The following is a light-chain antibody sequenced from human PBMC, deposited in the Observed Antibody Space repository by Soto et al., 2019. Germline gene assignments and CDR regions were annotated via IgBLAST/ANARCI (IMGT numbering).Light chain of an antibody. Sequence: SQSSLSASVGDRVTITCRASQSISSYLHWYQQKPWKAPKLLIYAASRLQSGVPSRFSGSGSWTDFTLTISSLEPENFASNYCQQSYRRTFGQVTKVDIK. CDR1: QSISSY. V-gene: IGKV1-39*01. CDR2: AAS. CDR3: QQSYRRT. J-gene: IGKJ1*01.